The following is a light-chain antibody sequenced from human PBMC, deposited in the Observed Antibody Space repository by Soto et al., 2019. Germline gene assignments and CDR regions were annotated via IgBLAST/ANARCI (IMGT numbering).Light chain of an antibody. CDR2: DAS. J-gene: IGKJ1*01. V-gene: IGKV1-5*01. Sequence: DIQMTQSPSSLSASLGDIVTITCRASQSISSYLNWYQQKPGKAPKLLIYDASSLESGVPSRFSGSGSGTEFTLTISSLQPDDFATYYCQQYNSYSWTFGQGTKVDIK. CDR3: QQYNSYSWT. CDR1: QSISSY.